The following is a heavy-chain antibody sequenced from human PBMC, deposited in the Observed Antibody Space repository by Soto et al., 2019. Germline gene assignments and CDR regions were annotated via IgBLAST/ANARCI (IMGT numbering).Heavy chain of an antibody. Sequence: QVQLVQSGAEVKKPGSSVKVSCKASGGTFSSYAISWVRQAPGQGLEWMGGIIPIFGTANYAQKFQGRVTITADESTSTAYMELSSLRSEETAVYYCARYYDSSGYSLFAFDIWGQGTMVTVSS. CDR1: GGTFSSYA. CDR2: IIPIFGTA. J-gene: IGHJ3*02. CDR3: ARYYDSSGYSLFAFDI. D-gene: IGHD3-22*01. V-gene: IGHV1-69*01.